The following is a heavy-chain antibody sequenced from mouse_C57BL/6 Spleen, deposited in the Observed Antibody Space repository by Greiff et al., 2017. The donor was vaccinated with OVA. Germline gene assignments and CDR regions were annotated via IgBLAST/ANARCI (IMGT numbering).Heavy chain of an antibody. J-gene: IGHJ1*03. CDR3: ARGGYGNYGYFDV. Sequence: VQLQQPGAELVKPGASVKLSCKASGYTFTSYWMQWVKQRPGQGLEWIGEIDPSDSYTNYNQKFKGKATLTVDTSSSTAYMQLSSLTSEDSAVYYCARGGYGNYGYFDVWGTGTTVTVSS. CDR1: GYTFTSYW. D-gene: IGHD2-1*01. CDR2: IDPSDSYT. V-gene: IGHV1-50*01.